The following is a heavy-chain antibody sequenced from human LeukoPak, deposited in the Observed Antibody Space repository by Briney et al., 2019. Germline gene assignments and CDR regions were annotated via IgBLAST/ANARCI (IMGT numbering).Heavy chain of an antibody. V-gene: IGHV3-48*04. J-gene: IGHJ6*02. CDR3: ARDGYNWNDAYYYGMDV. D-gene: IGHD1-20*01. CDR2: ISSSSSTI. CDR1: GFTFSNAW. Sequence: GGSLRLSCAVSGFTFSNAWMNWVRQAPGKGLEWVSYISSSSSTIYYADSVKGRFTISRDNAKNSLYLQMNSLRAEDTAVYYCARDGYNWNDAYYYGMDVWGQGTTVTVSS.